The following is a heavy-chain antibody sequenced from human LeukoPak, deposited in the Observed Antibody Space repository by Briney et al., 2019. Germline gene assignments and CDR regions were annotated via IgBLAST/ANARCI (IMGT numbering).Heavy chain of an antibody. J-gene: IGHJ3*02. CDR3: STGSGHAFDI. CDR1: GFTFSSYW. D-gene: IGHD3-10*01. CDR2: INSDGSST. Sequence: RGSLRLSCAASGFTFSSYWMHWVRQVPGKGLVWVSRINSDGSSTSYADSVKGRFTISRDNAKNTLYVQMNSLRVEDTAVYYCSTGSGHAFDIWGRGTMVTVSS. V-gene: IGHV3-74*01.